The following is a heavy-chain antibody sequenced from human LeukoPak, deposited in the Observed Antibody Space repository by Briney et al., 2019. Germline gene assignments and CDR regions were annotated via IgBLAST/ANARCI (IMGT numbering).Heavy chain of an antibody. CDR3: AKDRGQLERRPYYFDY. CDR2: IYSGGST. CDR1: GFTVSSNY. J-gene: IGHJ4*02. D-gene: IGHD1-1*01. Sequence: PGGSLRLSCAASGFTVSSNYMSWVRQAPGKGLEWVSVIYSGGSTYYADSVKGRFTISRDNSKNTLYLQMNSLRAEDTAVYYCAKDRGQLERRPYYFDYWGQGTLVTVSS. V-gene: IGHV3-66*02.